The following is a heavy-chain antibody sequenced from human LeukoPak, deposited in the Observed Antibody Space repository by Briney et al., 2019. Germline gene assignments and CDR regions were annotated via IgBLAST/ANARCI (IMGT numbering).Heavy chain of an antibody. CDR1: GYSISSGYY. CDR2: IYHSGST. V-gene: IGHV4-38-2*02. CDR3: ARDERGSSSWYERGYYFDY. Sequence: PSETLSLTCTVSGYSISSGYYWGWIRQPPGKGLEWIGSIYHSGSTYYNPSLKSRVTISVDTSKNQFSLKLSSVTAADTAVYYCARDERGSSSWYERGYYFDYWGQGTLVTVSS. D-gene: IGHD6-13*01. J-gene: IGHJ4*02.